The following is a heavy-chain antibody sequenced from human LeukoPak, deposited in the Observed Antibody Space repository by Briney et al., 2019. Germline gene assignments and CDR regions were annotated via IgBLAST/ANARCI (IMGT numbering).Heavy chain of an antibody. Sequence: SETLSLTCAVYGGSFSGYYWSWVRQPPGKGLEWIGEINHSGSTNYNPSLTSRGTISVDTSKTQFSLKLSSVTAANTAVYYCASMRDIVVVPAASNWFDPWGQGTLVTVSS. CDR1: GGSFSGYY. V-gene: IGHV4-34*01. CDR3: ASMRDIVVVPAASNWFDP. D-gene: IGHD2-2*01. CDR2: INHSGST. J-gene: IGHJ5*02.